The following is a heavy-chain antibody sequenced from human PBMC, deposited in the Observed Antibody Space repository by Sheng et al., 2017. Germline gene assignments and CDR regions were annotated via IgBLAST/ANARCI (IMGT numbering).Heavy chain of an antibody. J-gene: IGHJ6*02. D-gene: IGHD2-2*01. CDR2: INHSGGT. V-gene: IGHV4-34*02. CDR3: ARVRGCSGTSCPFFAYYYYGLDV. CDR1: GGSFSHYY. Sequence: QVQLQQWGAGLMKPSETLSLTCAVYGGSFSHYYWTWIRQPPGKGLEWIGEINHSGGTNYNPSLKSRVAISIGTSENQFSLKLSSVTAADTAVYYCARVRGCSGTSCPFFAYYYYGLDVWGQGTTVTVSS.